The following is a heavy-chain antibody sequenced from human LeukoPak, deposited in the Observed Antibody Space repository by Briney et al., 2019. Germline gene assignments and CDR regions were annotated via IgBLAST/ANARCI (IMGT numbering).Heavy chain of an antibody. J-gene: IGHJ4*02. V-gene: IGHV3-48*03. CDR1: GFTFGGYD. Sequence: GGSLRLSCAASGFTFGGYDMNWVRQAPGKGLEWVSYIGSSGGTKYYADPVKGRFTISRDNAKNSMSLQKNSLRAEDTAVYYCAREFGGIFDFWGQGTLVTVSS. CDR2: IGSSGGTK. D-gene: IGHD3-3*01. CDR3: AREFGGIFDF.